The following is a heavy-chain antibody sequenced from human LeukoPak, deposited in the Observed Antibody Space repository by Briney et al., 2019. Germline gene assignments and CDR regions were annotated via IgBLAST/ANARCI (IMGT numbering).Heavy chain of an antibody. CDR1: GGTFSSYA. J-gene: IGHJ6*02. D-gene: IGHD2-2*01. CDR3: ARGRPDDSYCSSTNCYYYYGMDV. CDR2: IIPILGIA. V-gene: IGHV1-69*04. Sequence: SVKVSCKASGGTFSSYAISWVRQAPGQGLEWMGRIIPILGIANYAQKFQGRVTITADKSTSTAYMELSSLRSEDTAVYYCARGRPDDSYCSSTNCYYYYGMDVWGQGTTVTVSS.